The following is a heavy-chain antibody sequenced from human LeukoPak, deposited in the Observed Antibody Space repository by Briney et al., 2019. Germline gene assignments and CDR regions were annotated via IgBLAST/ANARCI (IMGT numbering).Heavy chain of an antibody. CDR1: GFTFSDYY. CDR3: ARANRRYCTNGVCSVNWFDP. D-gene: IGHD2-8*01. J-gene: IGHJ5*02. Sequence: GGSLRLSCAASGFTFSDYYMSWIRQAPGKGLEWVSYISSSGSTIYYADSVKGRFTISRDNAKNSLYLQMNSLRAEDTAVYYCARANRRYCTNGVCSVNWFDPWGQGTLVTVSS. V-gene: IGHV3-11*01. CDR2: ISSSGSTI.